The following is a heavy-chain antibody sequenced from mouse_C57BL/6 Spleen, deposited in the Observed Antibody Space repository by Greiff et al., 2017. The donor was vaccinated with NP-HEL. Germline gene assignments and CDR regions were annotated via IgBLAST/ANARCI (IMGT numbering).Heavy chain of an antibody. J-gene: IGHJ4*01. CDR2: IYPGSGNT. D-gene: IGHD2-3*01. Sequence: VQLQESGAELVRPGASVKLSCKASGYTFTDYYINWVKQRPGQGLEWIARIYPGSGNTYYNEKFKGKATLTAEKSSSTAYMQLSSLTSEDSAVYFCARGLYDGYYPYAMDYWGQGTSVTVSS. CDR1: GYTFTDYY. CDR3: ARGLYDGYYPYAMDY. V-gene: IGHV1-76*01.